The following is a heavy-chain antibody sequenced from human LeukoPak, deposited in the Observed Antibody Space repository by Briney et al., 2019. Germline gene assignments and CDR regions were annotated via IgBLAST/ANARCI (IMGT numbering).Heavy chain of an antibody. V-gene: IGHV4-59*08. J-gene: IGHJ4*02. CDR3: ARIDGDLLDS. CDR1: GGSFSTYY. Sequence: PSETLSLTCSASGGSFSTYYWTWIWQPPGKGLEYIGYVYYTGSTNYNPSLQSRVAISIDTSKNQFSLKLRSVTAADTAVYFCARIDGDLLDSWGQGTLVAVSS. CDR2: VYYTGST. D-gene: IGHD4-17*01.